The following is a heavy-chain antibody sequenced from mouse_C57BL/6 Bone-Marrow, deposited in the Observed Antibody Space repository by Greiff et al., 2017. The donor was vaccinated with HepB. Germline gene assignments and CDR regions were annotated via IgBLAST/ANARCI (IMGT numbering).Heavy chain of an antibody. J-gene: IGHJ3*01. V-gene: IGHV3-6*01. CDR3: AREAAQAPGFAY. CDR2: ISYDGSN. CDR1: GYSITSGYY. D-gene: IGHD3-2*02. Sequence: DVKLQESGPGLVKPSQSLSLTCSVTGYSITSGYYWNWIRQFPGNKLEWMGYISYDGSNNYNPSLKNRISITRDTSKNQFFLKLNSVTTEDTATYYCAREAAQAPGFAYWGQGTLVTVSA.